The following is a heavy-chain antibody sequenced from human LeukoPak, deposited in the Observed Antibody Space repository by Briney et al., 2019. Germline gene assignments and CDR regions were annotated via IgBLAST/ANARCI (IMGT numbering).Heavy chain of an antibody. J-gene: IGHJ4*02. V-gene: IGHV3-64*01. Sequence: GGSLRLSCAASGFTFSSYAMHWVRQAPGKGLEYVSAISSNGGSTYYANSVKGRFTISRDNSKNTLYLQMGSLRAEDMAVYYCAGGWELWGVDYWGQGTLVTVSS. CDR1: GFTFSSYA. CDR2: ISSNGGST. CDR3: AGGWELWGVDY. D-gene: IGHD1-26*01.